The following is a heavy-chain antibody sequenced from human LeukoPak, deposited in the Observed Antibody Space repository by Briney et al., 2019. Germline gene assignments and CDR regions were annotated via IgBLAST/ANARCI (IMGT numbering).Heavy chain of an antibody. CDR3: ARDMYSSSWSAAFDI. J-gene: IGHJ3*02. V-gene: IGHV1-18*04. CDR1: GYTFTGYY. CDR2: ISAYNGNT. D-gene: IGHD6-13*01. Sequence: ASVKVSCKASGYTFTGYYMHWVRQAPGQGLEWMGWISAYNGNTNYAQKLQGRVTMTTDTSTSTAYMELRSLRSDDTAVYYCARDMYSSSWSAAFDIWGQGTMVTVSS.